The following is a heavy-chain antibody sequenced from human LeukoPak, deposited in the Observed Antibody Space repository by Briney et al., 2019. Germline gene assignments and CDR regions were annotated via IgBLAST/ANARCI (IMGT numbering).Heavy chain of an antibody. D-gene: IGHD1-26*01. Sequence: GGSLRLSCVASGFPFSSYWMTWVRQAPGKGLEWVANIKQDGSKKSYVDSVKGRFTISRDNAKNSLYLQMNSLRAEDTAIYYCTRPKNSGSYYRDYWGRGTLVTVSS. V-gene: IGHV3-7*01. CDR2: IKQDGSKK. CDR3: TRPKNSGSYYRDY. J-gene: IGHJ4*02. CDR1: GFPFSSYW.